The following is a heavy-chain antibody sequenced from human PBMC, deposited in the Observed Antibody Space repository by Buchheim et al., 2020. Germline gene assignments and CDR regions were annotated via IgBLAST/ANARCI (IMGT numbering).Heavy chain of an antibody. J-gene: IGHJ4*02. Sequence: QVQLQQWGAGLLKPSETLSLTCAVYGESFSGYYWSWIRQPPGKGLEWIGEINHAGSTNYNPSLKSRVTISVDTSKNQFSLKLSSVTAADTAVYYCARMIYTDYSDTSGYYSNHNSFDYWGQGTL. CDR3: ARMIYTDYSDTSGYYSNHNSFDY. D-gene: IGHD3-22*01. CDR2: INHAGST. V-gene: IGHV4-34*02. CDR1: GESFSGYY.